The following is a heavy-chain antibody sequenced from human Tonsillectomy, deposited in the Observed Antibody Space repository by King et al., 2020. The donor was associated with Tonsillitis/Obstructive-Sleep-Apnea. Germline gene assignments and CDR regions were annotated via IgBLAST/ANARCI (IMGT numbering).Heavy chain of an antibody. Sequence: VQLVESGGALVQPGGSLRLSCADSGFTASSKYMSLVCQAPGKGMEWGAVTYSGDITYYADSVKCRFVISRDTSKNALYLQLSSLRAEDTAVYFCARDLIGGGPDLIRGTFDNWGQGTHVTVSS. D-gene: IGHD3-16*01. CDR1: GFTASSKY. CDR3: ARDLIGGGPDLIRGTFDN. CDR2: TYSGDIT. V-gene: IGHV3-66*01. J-gene: IGHJ4*02.